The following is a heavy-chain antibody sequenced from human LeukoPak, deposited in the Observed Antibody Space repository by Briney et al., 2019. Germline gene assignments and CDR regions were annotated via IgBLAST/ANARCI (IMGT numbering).Heavy chain of an antibody. D-gene: IGHD5-24*01. CDR1: GGSISSSSYY. CDR2: IYYSGST. CDR3: ARHSSSRDGYNFHY. Sequence: SETLSLTCTVSGGSISSSSYYWGWIRQPPGKGLEWIGSIYYSGSTYYNPSLKSRVTISVDTSKNQSSLKLSSVTAADTAVYYCARHSSSRDGYNFHYWGQGTLVTVSS. J-gene: IGHJ4*02. V-gene: IGHV4-39*01.